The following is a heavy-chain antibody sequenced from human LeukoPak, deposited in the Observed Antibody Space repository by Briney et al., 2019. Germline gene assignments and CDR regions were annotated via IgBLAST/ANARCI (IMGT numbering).Heavy chain of an antibody. CDR1: GFTFSSYA. CDR2: ISYDGSNK. D-gene: IGHD1-26*01. J-gene: IGHJ3*02. CDR3: AKSNGGNYYDAFDI. V-gene: IGHV3-30-3*01. Sequence: GGSLRLSCAASGFTFSSYAMHWVRQAPGKGLEWVAVISYDGSNKYYADSVKGRFTISRDNSKNTLYLQMNSLRAEDTAAYYCAKSNGGNYYDAFDIWGQGTMVTVSS.